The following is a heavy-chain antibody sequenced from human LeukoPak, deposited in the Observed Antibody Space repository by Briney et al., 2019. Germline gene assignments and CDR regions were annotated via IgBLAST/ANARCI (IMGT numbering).Heavy chain of an antibody. CDR1: GYTFTNHY. D-gene: IGHD5-12*01. J-gene: IGHJ3*01. Sequence: ASVKVSCKASGYTFTNHYMHWVRQAPGQGLEWLGLISPSGDKTWNAQKFQGRVTMTTDTSTSTAYMELRSLRSDDTAVYYCARMWLRFGHAFDLWGQGTMVTVSS. V-gene: IGHV1-46*01. CDR2: ISPSGDKT. CDR3: ARMWLRFGHAFDL.